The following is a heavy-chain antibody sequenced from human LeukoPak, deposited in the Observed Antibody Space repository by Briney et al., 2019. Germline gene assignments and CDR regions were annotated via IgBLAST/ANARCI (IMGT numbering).Heavy chain of an antibody. CDR2: ISANSGKT. Sequence: ASVKVSCEASGYTFTSYGINWVRQAPGQGLEWMGWISANSGKTNYAQKLQGRVTMTIDTSTSTVYMELRSLRSDDTAVYYCARGTVSGQDYYYMDVWGKGTTVTVSS. J-gene: IGHJ6*03. CDR1: GYTFTSYG. D-gene: IGHD2-15*01. V-gene: IGHV1-18*01. CDR3: ARGTVSGQDYYYMDV.